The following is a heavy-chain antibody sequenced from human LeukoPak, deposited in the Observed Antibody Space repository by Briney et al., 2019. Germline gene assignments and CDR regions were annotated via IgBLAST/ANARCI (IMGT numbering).Heavy chain of an antibody. D-gene: IGHD6-6*01. V-gene: IGHV3-7*01. CDR1: GFTFSSYS. Sequence: HPGGSLRLSCAASGFTFSSYSMNWVRQAPGKGLEWVANIKQDGSEKYYVDSVKGRFTISRDNAKNPLYLQMNSLRAEDTAVYYCARESGSSIAARRGVDYWGQGTLVTVSS. CDR2: IKQDGSEK. CDR3: ARESGSSIAARRGVDY. J-gene: IGHJ4*02.